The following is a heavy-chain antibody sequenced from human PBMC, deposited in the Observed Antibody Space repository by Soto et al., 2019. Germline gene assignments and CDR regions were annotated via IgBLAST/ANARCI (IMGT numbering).Heavy chain of an antibody. J-gene: IGHJ5*02. Sequence: QVQLQESGPGLVKPSLTLSLTCTVSGGSISSGDYYWSWIRQPPGKGLEWIGYIYYSGSTYYNPSLKSRVTISVDTSKNQFSLKLSSVTAADTAVYYCASYMVRGVTIDPYNWFDPWGQGTLVTVSS. CDR1: GGSISSGDYY. V-gene: IGHV4-30-4*01. D-gene: IGHD3-10*01. CDR3: ASYMVRGVTIDPYNWFDP. CDR2: IYYSGST.